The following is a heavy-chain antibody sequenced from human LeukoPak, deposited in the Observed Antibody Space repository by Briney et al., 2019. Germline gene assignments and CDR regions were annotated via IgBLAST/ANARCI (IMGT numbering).Heavy chain of an antibody. Sequence: SETLSLTCTVSGGSISSSSYYWGWIRQPPGKGLEWIGSIYYSGSTYYNPSLKSRVTISVDTSKNQFSLKLSSVTAADTAVYYCARHRQYDADAFDIWGQGTMVTVSS. CDR2: IYYSGST. J-gene: IGHJ3*02. CDR3: ARHRQYDADAFDI. D-gene: IGHD2-8*01. CDR1: GGSISSSSYY. V-gene: IGHV4-39*01.